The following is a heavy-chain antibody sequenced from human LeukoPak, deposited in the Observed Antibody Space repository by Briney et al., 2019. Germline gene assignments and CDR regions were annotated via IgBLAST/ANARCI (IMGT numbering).Heavy chain of an antibody. D-gene: IGHD5-18*01. Sequence: GGSLRLSCAASGFTFSSYAMSWVRQAPGRGLEWVSAISGSGGSTYYADSVKGRFTISRDNSKNTLYLQMNSLRAEDTAVYYCAKDKGEDTAMVTYFDYWGQGTLVTVSS. CDR2: ISGSGGST. CDR3: AKDKGEDTAMVTYFDY. V-gene: IGHV3-23*01. CDR1: GFTFSSYA. J-gene: IGHJ4*02.